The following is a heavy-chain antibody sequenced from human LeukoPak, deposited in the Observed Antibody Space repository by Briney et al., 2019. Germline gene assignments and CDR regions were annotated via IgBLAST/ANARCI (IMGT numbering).Heavy chain of an antibody. D-gene: IGHD1-26*01. CDR1: GYTFTSYG. CDR3: ARKSGSYYWYFDL. J-gene: IGHJ2*01. CDR2: ISAYNGNT. Sequence: GASVKVSCKASGYTFTSYGISGGRRAPGQGLEWMGWISAYNGNTNYAQKPQGRVTMTTDTSTSTAYMELRSLRSDDTAVYYCARKSGSYYWYFDLWGRGTLVTVSS. V-gene: IGHV1-18*01.